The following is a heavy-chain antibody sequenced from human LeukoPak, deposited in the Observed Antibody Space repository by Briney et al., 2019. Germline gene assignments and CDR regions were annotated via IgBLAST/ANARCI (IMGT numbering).Heavy chain of an antibody. CDR3: AKRYSVDWYYFDY. V-gene: IGHV3-30-3*02. CDR1: GFTFSSYA. D-gene: IGHD1-26*01. CDR2: ISYDGSNK. J-gene: IGHJ4*02. Sequence: PGRSLRLSCAASGFTFSSYAMHWVRQAPGKGLEWVAVISYDGSNKYYADSVKGRFTISRDNSKNTLYLQMNSLRADDTAVYYCAKRYSVDWYYFDYWGQGTLVTVSS.